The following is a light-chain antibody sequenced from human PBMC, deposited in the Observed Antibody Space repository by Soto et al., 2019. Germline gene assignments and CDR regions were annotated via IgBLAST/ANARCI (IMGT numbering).Light chain of an antibody. Sequence: EIVLTQSAGTLSLSAGERATLSWRASQSVSSSYLAWYQQKHGQAPRLLIYDASNRATGIPARFSGSGYGTDFNLTISRLEPEDFAVYYCQQYGSSPITFSQGTRLEIK. CDR2: DAS. V-gene: IGKV3-20*01. CDR3: QQYGSSPIT. CDR1: QSVSSSY. J-gene: IGKJ5*01.